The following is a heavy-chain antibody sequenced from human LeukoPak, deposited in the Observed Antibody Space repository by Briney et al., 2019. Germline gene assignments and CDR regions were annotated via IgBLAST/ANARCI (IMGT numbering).Heavy chain of an antibody. CDR2: ISGSGGNT. D-gene: IGHD3-22*01. CDR3: EKGRYYYDSSGYYYFDY. V-gene: IGHV3-23*01. Sequence: GGSLRLSCAASGFTFSSYAMSWVRQAPGKGLEWVSAISGSGGNTYYADSVKGGSTISRDNSKNTLYLQMHSLRGEDTAVYYCEKGRYYYDSSGYYYFDYWGQGTMVTVSS. J-gene: IGHJ4*02. CDR1: GFTFSSYA.